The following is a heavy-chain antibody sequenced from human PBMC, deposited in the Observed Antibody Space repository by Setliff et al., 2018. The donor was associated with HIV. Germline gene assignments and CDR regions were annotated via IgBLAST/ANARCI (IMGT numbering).Heavy chain of an antibody. V-gene: IGHV4-34*01. D-gene: IGHD6-19*01. CDR1: GGAFNDFY. Sequence: SETLSLTCAVYGGAFNDFYWGWIRQPPGKGLEWIGEIDHSGSTNNNPSLKSRLTISVDTSKKQFSLRLTSLTAADTAVYFCARCSSTGWRRAFDVWGQGTKVTVSS. CDR3: ARCSSTGWRRAFDV. CDR2: IDHSGST. J-gene: IGHJ3*01.